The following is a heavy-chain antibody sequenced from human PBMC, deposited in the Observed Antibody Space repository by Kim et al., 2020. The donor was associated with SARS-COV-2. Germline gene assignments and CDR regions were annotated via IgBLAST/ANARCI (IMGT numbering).Heavy chain of an antibody. Sequence: RKSRITISVDTSKNQFSLKLRSVTAADTDVYYCARSIAVAASYYYYGMDVWGQGTTVTVSS. CDR3: ARSIAVAASYYYYGMDV. V-gene: IGHV4-30-2*04. J-gene: IGHJ6*02. D-gene: IGHD6-19*01.